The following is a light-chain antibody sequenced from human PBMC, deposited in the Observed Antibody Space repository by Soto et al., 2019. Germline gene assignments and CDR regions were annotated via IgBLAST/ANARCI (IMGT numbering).Light chain of an antibody. CDR3: QQYYSTRT. V-gene: IGKV4-1*01. Sequence: DIVMTQSPDSLAVSLGERATINCKSSQSVLYSSNNKNYLSWYQQKPGQPPKLLIYLASTRASGVPDRFSGSGSGTDFTLTISSLQAEDVAVYYCQQYYSTRTFGQGTKVEIK. CDR2: LAS. J-gene: IGKJ1*01. CDR1: QSVLYSSNNKNY.